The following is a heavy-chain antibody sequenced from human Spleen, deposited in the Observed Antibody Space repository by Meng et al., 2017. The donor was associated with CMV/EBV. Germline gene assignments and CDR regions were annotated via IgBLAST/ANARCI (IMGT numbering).Heavy chain of an antibody. CDR3: ARGGTASGSGYYYYGMDV. CDR1: GFTFDDYP. CDR2: ISWNSGSI. D-gene: IGHD3-10*01. J-gene: IGHJ6*02. Sequence: GGSLRLSCAVSGFTFDDYPMHWVRQAPGKGLEWVSGISWNSGSIGYADSVKGRFTISRDNAKNSLYLQMNSLRAEDTAVYYCARGGTASGSGYYYYGMDVWGQGTTVTVSS. V-gene: IGHV3-9*01.